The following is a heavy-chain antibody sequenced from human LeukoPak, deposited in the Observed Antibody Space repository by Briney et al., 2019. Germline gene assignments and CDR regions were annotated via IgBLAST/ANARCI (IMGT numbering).Heavy chain of an antibody. CDR1: GGSISSRTYY. J-gene: IGHJ4*02. CDR2: IYYSGST. CDR3: ASLRVPGDFDY. V-gene: IGHV4-39*01. Sequence: PSETLPLTCTVSGGSISSRTYYWAWIRQPPGQGLEWIGNIYYSGSTYYNPSLKSRLTMSVDTSKNQFSLKLRSVTAADTAVYYCASLRVPGDFDYWGQGTLVTVSS.